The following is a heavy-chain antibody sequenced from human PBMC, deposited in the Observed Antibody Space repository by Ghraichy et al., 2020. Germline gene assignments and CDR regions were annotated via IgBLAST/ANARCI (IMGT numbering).Heavy chain of an antibody. CDR1: GYSISSGYY. D-gene: IGHD3-10*01. Sequence: SETLSLTCTVSGYSISSGYYWGWIRQPPGKGLEWIGSIYHSGSTYYNPSLKSRVTISVDTSKNQFSLKLSSVTAADTAVYYCARSSYYYGSGSPSDYWGQGTLVTVSS. V-gene: IGHV4-38-2*02. CDR2: IYHSGST. J-gene: IGHJ4*02. CDR3: ARSSYYYGSGSPSDY.